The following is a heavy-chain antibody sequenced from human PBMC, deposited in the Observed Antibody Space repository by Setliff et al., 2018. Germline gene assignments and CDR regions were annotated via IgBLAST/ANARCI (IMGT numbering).Heavy chain of an antibody. D-gene: IGHD2-2*01. CDR3: TTDRAGCYGTTCFNAVEI. V-gene: IGHV3-15*07. CDR2: IKSKTDGGSI. Sequence: PGGSLRLSCAVSGFTFRYAWMHWVRQAPGKGLEWVGRIKSKTDGGSIDYAAPVKDRFTISRDDSKATLYLYMDSLKTEDTAVYYCTTDRAGCYGTTCFNAVEIWGHGTMVT. J-gene: IGHJ3*02. CDR1: GFTFRYAW.